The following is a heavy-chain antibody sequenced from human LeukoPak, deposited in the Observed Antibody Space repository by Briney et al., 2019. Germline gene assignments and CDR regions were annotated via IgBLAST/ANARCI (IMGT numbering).Heavy chain of an antibody. D-gene: IGHD3-10*01. J-gene: IGHJ5*02. CDR2: INHSGST. CDR3: ARGHRNYYGSGSYNWFDP. Sequence: SETLSLTCAVYGGSFSGYYWSWIRQPPGEGLEWIGEINHSGSTNYNPSLKSRVTISVDTSKNQFSLKLSSVTAADTAVYYCARGHRNYYGSGSYNWFDPWGQGTLVTVSS. CDR1: GGSFSGYY. V-gene: IGHV4-34*01.